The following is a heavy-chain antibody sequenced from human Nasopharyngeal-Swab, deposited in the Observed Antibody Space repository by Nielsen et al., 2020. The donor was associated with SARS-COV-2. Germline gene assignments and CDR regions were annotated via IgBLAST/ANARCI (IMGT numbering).Heavy chain of an antibody. CDR1: GASFNSGGFY. Sequence: SETLSLTCDVSGASFNSGGFYWSWIRQSPERGLEWIAYINDSGTSYYNPSLGHRLTISMDTSQNPFSLKLNSVTAADTAVYFCARGPMNMVTTWGQGTLVTVSS. D-gene: IGHD4/OR15-4a*01. V-gene: IGHV4-30-4*01. CDR2: INDSGTS. CDR3: ARGPMNMVTT. J-gene: IGHJ5*02.